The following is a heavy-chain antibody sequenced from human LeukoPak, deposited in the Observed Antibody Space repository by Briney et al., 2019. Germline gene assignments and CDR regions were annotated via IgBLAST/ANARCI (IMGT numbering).Heavy chain of an antibody. D-gene: IGHD6-25*01. Sequence: PSETLSLTCTVSGGSISSSSYYWGWIRQPPGKGLEWIGSIYYSGSTYYNPSLKSRVTISVDTSKNQFSLKLSSVTAADTAVYYCARGATAALLGWGQGTLATVSS. V-gene: IGHV4-39*07. J-gene: IGHJ4*02. CDR2: IYYSGST. CDR1: GGSISSSSYY. CDR3: ARGATAALLG.